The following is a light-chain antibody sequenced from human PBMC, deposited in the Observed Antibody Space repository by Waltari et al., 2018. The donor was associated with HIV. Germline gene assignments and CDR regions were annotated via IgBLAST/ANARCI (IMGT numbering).Light chain of an antibody. CDR1: RSNIRAGYD. CDR2: GDS. J-gene: IGLJ2*01. Sequence: QSVLTQPHSVSGAPGPRVTISCTGRRSNIRAGYDVHWYQHFPGTAPKLLIFGDSNRPSGVPDRFSGSKSGTSASLASTGLQAEDEADYYCQSYDTGLVFGGGTKLTVL. V-gene: IGLV1-40*01. CDR3: QSYDTGLV.